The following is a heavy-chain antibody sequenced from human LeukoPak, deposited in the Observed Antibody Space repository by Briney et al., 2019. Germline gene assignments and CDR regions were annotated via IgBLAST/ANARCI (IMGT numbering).Heavy chain of an antibody. D-gene: IGHD3-10*02. J-gene: IGHJ6*04. V-gene: IGHV3-48*03. CDR3: AELGITMIGGV. CDR2: ITRSSRII. CDR1: GFTFSNFE. Sequence: PGGSLRLSCAASGFTFSNFEMNWVRQIPGKGLEWLSFITRSSRIIYYADSVKGRFTISRDNANNSLHLQMNSLRAEDTAVYYCAELGITMIGGVWGKGTTVTISS.